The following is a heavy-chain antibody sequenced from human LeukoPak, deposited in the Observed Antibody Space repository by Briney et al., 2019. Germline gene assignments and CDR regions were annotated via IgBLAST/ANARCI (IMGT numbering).Heavy chain of an antibody. J-gene: IGHJ4*02. CDR3: ARVGEMGEIDY. Sequence: GGSLRLSCAASGFTFSSYGMHWVRQAPGKGLGWVAVIWYDGSNKYYADSVKGRFTISRDNSKNTPYLQMNSLRAEDTAVYYCARVGEMGEIDYWGQGTLVTVSS. D-gene: IGHD5-24*01. CDR2: IWYDGSNK. V-gene: IGHV3-33*01. CDR1: GFTFSSYG.